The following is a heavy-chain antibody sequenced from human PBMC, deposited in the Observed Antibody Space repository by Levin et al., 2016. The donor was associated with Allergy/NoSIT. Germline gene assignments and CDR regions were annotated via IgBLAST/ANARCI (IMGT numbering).Heavy chain of an antibody. CDR2: IYPADSDT. CDR3: ARGRDAFDI. Sequence: KVSCKGSGNIFPNYWIAWVRQIPGKGLEWMGTIYPADSDTRYSPSFQGPVTISVDKSINMAYLQWSSLKASDTAIYYCARGRDAFDIWGQGTMVTVSS. V-gene: IGHV5-51*01. J-gene: IGHJ3*02. CDR1: GNIFPNYW.